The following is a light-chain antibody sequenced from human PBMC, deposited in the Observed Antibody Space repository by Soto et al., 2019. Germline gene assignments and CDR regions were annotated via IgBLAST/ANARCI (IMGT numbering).Light chain of an antibody. J-gene: IGLJ2*01. CDR2: RNN. CDR3: SAWEDSLSGVV. Sequence: QSVLTQPPSASGTPGQRVTVSCSGSSSNIGTNYVYWYQQFPATAPKLLIYRNNQRPSGVPDRFTGSKSGTSASLAISGLRSEEEADYFCSAWEDSLSGVVFGGGTKLTVL. CDR1: SSNIGTNY. V-gene: IGLV1-47*01.